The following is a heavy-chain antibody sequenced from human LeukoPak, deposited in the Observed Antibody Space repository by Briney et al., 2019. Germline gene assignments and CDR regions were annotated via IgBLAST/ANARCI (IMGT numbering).Heavy chain of an antibody. CDR3: AGDCSSTSCHPGWSDP. CDR2: INHSGST. Sequence: ASETLSLTCAVYGGSFSGYYWSWIRQPPGKGLEWIGEINHSGSTNYNPSLKSRVTISVDTSKYQFSLKLSSVTAADTAVYYCAGDCSSTSCHPGWSDPWGQGTLVTVSS. CDR1: GGSFSGYY. D-gene: IGHD2-2*01. J-gene: IGHJ5*02. V-gene: IGHV4-34*01.